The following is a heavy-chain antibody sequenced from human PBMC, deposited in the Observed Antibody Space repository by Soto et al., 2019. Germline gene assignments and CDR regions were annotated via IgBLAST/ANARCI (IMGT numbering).Heavy chain of an antibody. J-gene: IGHJ4*02. Sequence: SETLSLTCAVYGGSFSGYYWSWIRQPPGKGLEWIGEINHSGSTNYNPSLKSRVTISVDTSKNQFSLKLSSVTAADTAVYYCARGSRYYDFWSGYYLDYWGQGTLVTV. V-gene: IGHV4-34*01. CDR1: GGSFSGYY. D-gene: IGHD3-3*01. CDR2: INHSGST. CDR3: ARGSRYYDFWSGYYLDY.